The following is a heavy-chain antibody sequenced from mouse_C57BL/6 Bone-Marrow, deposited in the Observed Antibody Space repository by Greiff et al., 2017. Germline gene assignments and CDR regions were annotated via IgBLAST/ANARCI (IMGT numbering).Heavy chain of an antibody. J-gene: IGHJ1*03. D-gene: IGHD6-1*01. CDR1: GFTFSSYA. CDR2: ISDGGCYT. V-gene: IGHV5-4*01. CDR3: ARENYASYWYFDV. Sequence: EVKLVESGGGLVKPGGSLKLSCAASGFTFSSYAMSWVRQTPEKRLEWVATISDGGCYTYYPDNVKGRFTISRDNAKNNLYLQMSHLKSEDTAMYYCARENYASYWYFDVWGTGTTVTVSS.